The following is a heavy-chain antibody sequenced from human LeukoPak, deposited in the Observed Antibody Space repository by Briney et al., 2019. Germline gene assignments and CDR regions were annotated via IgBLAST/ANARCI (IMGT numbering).Heavy chain of an antibody. Sequence: GGSLRLSCAASGFIFSSYAMSWVRQPPGKGLEWVSGISGGSDNTYYADSVKGRFTISRDNSKNTLYLQMNSLRAEDTAVYYCASRATVTTDRFWFDPWGQGTLVTVSS. CDR2: ISGGSDNT. J-gene: IGHJ5*02. D-gene: IGHD4-11*01. CDR1: GFIFSSYA. V-gene: IGHV3-23*01. CDR3: ASRATVTTDRFWFDP.